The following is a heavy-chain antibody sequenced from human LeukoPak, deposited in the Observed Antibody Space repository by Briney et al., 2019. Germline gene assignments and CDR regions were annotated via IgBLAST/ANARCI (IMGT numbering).Heavy chain of an antibody. J-gene: IGHJ3*02. V-gene: IGHV4-59*01. Sequence: SETLSLTCTVSGGSISSYYWSWIRQPPGKGLEWIGYIYYSGSTNYNPSLKSRVTISVDTSKNQFSLKLSSVTAADTAVYYCARWIAAPIDAFDIWGQGTMVTVSS. D-gene: IGHD6-13*01. CDR2: IYYSGST. CDR3: ARWIAAPIDAFDI. CDR1: GGSISSYY.